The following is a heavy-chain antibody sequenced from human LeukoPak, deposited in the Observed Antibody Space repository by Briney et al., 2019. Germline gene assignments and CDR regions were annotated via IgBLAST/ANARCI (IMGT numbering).Heavy chain of an antibody. J-gene: IGHJ4*02. CDR2: FNPENGST. CDR1: GYSFVGYG. CDR3: AREHSSSWDQFDY. V-gene: IGHV1-18*01. Sequence: ASVKVSCKASGYSFVGYGITWVRQAPGQGLEWMVWFNPENGSTNYAQKVQGRVTMTADTSTSTSYMELRSLRSDDTAVYYCAREHSSSWDQFDYWGQGTLVTVSS. D-gene: IGHD6-13*01.